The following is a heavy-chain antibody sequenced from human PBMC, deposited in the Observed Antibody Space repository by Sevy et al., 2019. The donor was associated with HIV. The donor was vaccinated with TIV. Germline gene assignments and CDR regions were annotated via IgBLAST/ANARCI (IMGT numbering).Heavy chain of an antibody. Sequence: ASVKVSCKASGYTFTDDYLHWVRQAPGQGLEWMGRIYPNSGGTNYAQKFQGRVTMTSDTSISTAYMELSRLRPDDTAVYFCARDAAGGTTNSGMDVWGQGTTVTVSS. V-gene: IGHV1-2*06. D-gene: IGHD1-7*01. CDR2: IYPNSGGT. CDR3: ARDAAGGTTNSGMDV. CDR1: GYTFTDDY. J-gene: IGHJ6*02.